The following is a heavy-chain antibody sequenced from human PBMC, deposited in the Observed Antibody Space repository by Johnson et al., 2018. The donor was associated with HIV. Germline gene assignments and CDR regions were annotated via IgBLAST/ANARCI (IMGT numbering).Heavy chain of an antibody. D-gene: IGHD6-13*01. J-gene: IGHJ3*02. CDR3: ARHWAAAGRDAFDI. Sequence: MHLVESGGGLVQPGGSLRLSCAASGFTLGNYWMSWVRQAPGKGLEWVANIKQDGSEKYYVDSVKGRFTISRDSAKNSLYLQMNSLRAEDTAVYYCARHWAAAGRDAFDIWGQGTMASVSS. V-gene: IGHV3-7*05. CDR1: GFTLGNYW. CDR2: IKQDGSEK.